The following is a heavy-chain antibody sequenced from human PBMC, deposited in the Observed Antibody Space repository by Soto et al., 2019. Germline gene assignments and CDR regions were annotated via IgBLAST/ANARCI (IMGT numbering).Heavy chain of an antibody. D-gene: IGHD6-13*01. CDR3: ARRSDGIAAAGPFDY. Sequence: PSETLSLTCTVSGGSISSYYWSWIRQPPGKGLEWIGYIYYSGSTNYNPSLKSRVTISVDTSKNQFSLKLSSVTAAYTAVYYCARRSDGIAAAGPFDYWGQGTLVTV. J-gene: IGHJ4*02. CDR2: IYYSGST. CDR1: GGSISSYY. V-gene: IGHV4-59*08.